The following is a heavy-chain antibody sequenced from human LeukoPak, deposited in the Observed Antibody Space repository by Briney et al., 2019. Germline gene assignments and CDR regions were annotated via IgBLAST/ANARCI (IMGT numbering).Heavy chain of an antibody. V-gene: IGHV1-18*01. J-gene: IGHJ3*02. CDR3: ARGEYSSPRSAFDI. CDR1: GGTFSSYA. D-gene: IGHD6-6*01. Sequence: ASVKVSCKASGGTFSSYAISWVRQAPGQGLEWMGWISAYNGNTNYAQKLQGRVTMTTDTSTSTVYMELSSLRSEDTAVYSCARGEYSSPRSAFDIWGQGTMVTVSS. CDR2: ISAYNGNT.